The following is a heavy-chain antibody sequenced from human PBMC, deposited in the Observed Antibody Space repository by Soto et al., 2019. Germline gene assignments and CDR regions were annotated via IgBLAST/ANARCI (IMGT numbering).Heavy chain of an antibody. V-gene: IGHV3-30-3*01. Sequence: QVQLVGSGGGVVQPGTSLRLSCAASGFTFSIYAMHWVRQAPEKGLEWVAVISSAGTNKNHADSVRGRFSISRDNSNNMLHLQMDNMRGDDTAVYYCVRSNSEAGWGQFDYWGQGTLVTVSS. CDR2: ISSAGTNK. D-gene: IGHD3-16*01. CDR1: GFTFSIYA. CDR3: VRSNSEAGWGQFDY. J-gene: IGHJ4*02.